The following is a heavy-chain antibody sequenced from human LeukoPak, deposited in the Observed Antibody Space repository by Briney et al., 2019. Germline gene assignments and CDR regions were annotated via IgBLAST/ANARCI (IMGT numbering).Heavy chain of an antibody. CDR3: ARQGDFWSGYYHNPWFDP. D-gene: IGHD3-3*01. CDR2: IYYSGST. Sequence: NASETLSLTCAVSGGSISSGGYYWSWIRQHPGKGLEWIGYIYYSGSTYYNPSLKSRVTISVDTAKNQFSLKLSCVTAADTAGYYCARQGDFWSGYYHNPWFDPWGQGTLVTVSS. CDR1: GGSISSGGYY. V-gene: IGHV4-31*11. J-gene: IGHJ5*02.